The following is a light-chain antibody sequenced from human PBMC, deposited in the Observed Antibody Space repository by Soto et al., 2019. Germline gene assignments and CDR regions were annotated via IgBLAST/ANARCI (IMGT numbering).Light chain of an antibody. Sequence: EIVLTQSPATLSSSPGQRATLSCRASQSVSGDLAWFQQKPGQAPRLLIYDTYNGATGLPARFSGSGSGTDFTLTISSLEPEDFAVYYCQQRNTWPWTFGQGTKVEIK. CDR3: QQRNTWPWT. CDR1: QSVSGD. CDR2: DTY. V-gene: IGKV3-11*01. J-gene: IGKJ1*01.